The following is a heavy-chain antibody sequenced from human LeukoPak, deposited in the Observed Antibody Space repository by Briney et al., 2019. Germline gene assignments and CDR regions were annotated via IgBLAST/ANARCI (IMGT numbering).Heavy chain of an antibody. D-gene: IGHD1-1*01. J-gene: IGHJ3*02. CDR2: IYHSGST. CDR1: GVSISSSNSY. CDR3: ARDVFGTTYAFDI. V-gene: IGHV4-39*07. Sequence: SETLSLTCTVSGVSISSSNSYWGWIRQPPGKGLEWIGSIYHSGSTNYNPSLKSRVTISVDKSKNQFSLKLSSVTAADTAVYYCARDVFGTTYAFDIWGQGTMVTVSS.